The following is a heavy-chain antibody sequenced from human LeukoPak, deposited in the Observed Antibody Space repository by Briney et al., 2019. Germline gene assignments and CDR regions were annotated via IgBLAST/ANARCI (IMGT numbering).Heavy chain of an antibody. CDR3: ARRFAGSYGIYFDY. D-gene: IGHD1-26*01. Sequence: SETLSLTCTVSGGSISSSSYYWGWIRQPPGKGLEWIGSIYYSGSTYYNPSLKSRVTISVDTSKNQFSLQLSSVTAADTAVYYCARRFAGSYGIYFDYWGQGTLVTVSS. V-gene: IGHV4-39*01. CDR1: GGSISSSSYY. CDR2: IYYSGST. J-gene: IGHJ4*02.